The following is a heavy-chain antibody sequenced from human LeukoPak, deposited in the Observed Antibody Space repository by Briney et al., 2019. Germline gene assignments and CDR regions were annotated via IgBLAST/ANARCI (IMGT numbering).Heavy chain of an antibody. J-gene: IGHJ6*03. V-gene: IGHV4-61*02. D-gene: IGHD2-21*02. Sequence: SETLSLTCSVSGDSIGSGRYCWTWIRQPAGKGLQWIGRLYTNENTNYNPSLESRVSISVDTSKTQFFLKLTSVTAADTAVYFCARGVVTDDYYMDVWGKGTAITVSS. CDR2: LYTNENT. CDR3: ARGVVTDDYYMDV. CDR1: GDSIGSGRYC.